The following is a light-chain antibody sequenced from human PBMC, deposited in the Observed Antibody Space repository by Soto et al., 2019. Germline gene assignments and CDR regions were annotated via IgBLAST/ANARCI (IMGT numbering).Light chain of an antibody. CDR3: MQGTHWPYT. J-gene: IGKJ2*01. CDR2: KIS. Sequence: VVMTQSPLSLPVTLGEPASVSCRSSQSLVDNDGYSYLSRFQQRPGQSPRRLIYKISNRDSGVPDRFSGSGSDTDFTLKISRVEPEDVAVYYCMQGTHWPYTFGQGTQLEIK. V-gene: IGKV2-30*01. CDR1: QSLVDNDGYSY.